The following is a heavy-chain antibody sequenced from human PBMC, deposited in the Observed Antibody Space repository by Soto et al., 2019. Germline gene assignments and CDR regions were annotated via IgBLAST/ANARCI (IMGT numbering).Heavy chain of an antibody. CDR1: GGSFSGYY. J-gene: IGHJ5*02. Sequence: QVQLQQWGAGLLKPSETLSLTCAVYGGSFSGYYWSWIRQPPGKGLEWIGEINHSGSTNYNPSLKSRVTISVDTSKNQFSLKLSSVTAADTAVYYCARGVTPNPLYSSSWLRYNWFDPWGQGTLVTVSS. CDR2: INHSGST. CDR3: ARGVTPNPLYSSSWLRYNWFDP. V-gene: IGHV4-34*01. D-gene: IGHD6-13*01.